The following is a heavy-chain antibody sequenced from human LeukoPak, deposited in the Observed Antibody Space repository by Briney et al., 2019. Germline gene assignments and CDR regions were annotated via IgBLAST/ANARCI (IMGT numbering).Heavy chain of an antibody. J-gene: IGHJ4*02. CDR2: IYYSGST. CDR3: ARATGSDGSSALLN. Sequence: SETLSLTCTVSGGSISSYYWSWIRQPPGKGPEWIGYIYYSGSTNYNPSLKSRVTISVDTSKNQFSLKLSSVTAADTAVYYCARATGSDGSSALLNWGQGTLVTVSS. CDR1: GGSISSYY. D-gene: IGHD6-6*01. V-gene: IGHV4-59*01.